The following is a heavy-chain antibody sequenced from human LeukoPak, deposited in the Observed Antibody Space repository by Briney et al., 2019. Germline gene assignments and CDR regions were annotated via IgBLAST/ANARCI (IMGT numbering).Heavy chain of an antibody. CDR1: GGSISRGGYY. V-gene: IGHV4-39*01. J-gene: IGHJ6*02. D-gene: IGHD2-2*01. Sequence: SETLSLTCTVSGGSISRGGYYWGWIRQPPGKGLEWVGSIYSSGSTYYNPSLKSRVTMSVDTSKNQFSLKLSSVTATDTAVYYCARLFCGSTSCYLSYYYGMDVWGQGTTVTVSS. CDR3: ARLFCGSTSCYLSYYYGMDV. CDR2: IYSSGST.